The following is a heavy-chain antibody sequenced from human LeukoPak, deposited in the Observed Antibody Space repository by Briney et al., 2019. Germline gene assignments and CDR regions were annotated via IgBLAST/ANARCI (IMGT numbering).Heavy chain of an antibody. CDR3: AREVVRCLNY. J-gene: IGHJ4*02. D-gene: IGHD3-10*01. CDR2: ISSTGSTI. CDR1: GFTFSSYE. Sequence: GGSLRLSCAASGFTFSSYEMNWVRQAPGKGLEWVSYISSTGSTIYYADSVKGRFTISRDNAKNSLYLQMSSLRAEDTAVYYCAREVVRCLNYWGQGTLVTVSS. V-gene: IGHV3-48*03.